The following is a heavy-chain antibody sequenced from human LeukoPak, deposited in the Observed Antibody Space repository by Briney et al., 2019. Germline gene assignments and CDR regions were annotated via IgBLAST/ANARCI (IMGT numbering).Heavy chain of an antibody. CDR2: IYYSGST. CDR3: ARDREGGSSWSGYFDY. D-gene: IGHD6-13*01. Sequence: PSETLSLTCTVSGGSISSSSYYWGWIRQPPGKGLEWIGSIYYSGSTYYNPSLKSRVTISVDTSKNQFSLKLSSVTAADTAVYYCARDREGGSSWSGYFDYWGQGTLVTVSS. CDR1: GGSISSSSYY. V-gene: IGHV4-39*07. J-gene: IGHJ4*02.